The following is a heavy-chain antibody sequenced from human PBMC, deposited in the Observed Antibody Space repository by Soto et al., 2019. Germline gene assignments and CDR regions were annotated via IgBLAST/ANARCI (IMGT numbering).Heavy chain of an antibody. V-gene: IGHV1-2*04. CDR1: RYTFTGYY. D-gene: IGHD1-1*01. CDR3: ARDNERRFEY. J-gene: IGHJ4*02. Sequence: AAVKVSCKSCRYTFTGYYMHLLRQAPGQGLEWMGWINPNSGGTNYAQKFQGWVTMTRDTSISTAYMELSRLRSDDTAVYYCARDNERRFEYWGQGTLVTVSS. CDR2: INPNSGGT.